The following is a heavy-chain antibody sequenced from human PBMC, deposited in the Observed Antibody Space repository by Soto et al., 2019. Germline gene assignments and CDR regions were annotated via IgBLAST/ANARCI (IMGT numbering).Heavy chain of an antibody. D-gene: IGHD3-10*01. CDR1: GFTFSNYY. CDR3: ARDPHFGYGMDV. Sequence: EVQLVESGGGLVQPGGSLRLSCAASGFTFSNYYMNWVRQAPGKGLEWVSYISSASHTIYYADSVKGRFTISKDNAKNSLYLQMNSLRDEDTAMYYCARDPHFGYGMDVWGQGTTVTVSS. V-gene: IGHV3-48*02. CDR2: ISSASHTI. J-gene: IGHJ6*02.